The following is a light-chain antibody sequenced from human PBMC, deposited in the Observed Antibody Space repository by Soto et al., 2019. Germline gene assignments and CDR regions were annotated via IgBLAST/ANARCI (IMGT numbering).Light chain of an antibody. J-gene: IGKJ5*01. V-gene: IGKV3-20*01. Sequence: EMVLTQSPGTLSLSPWERASVCFRASQSVSNNYLAWYQQKPGQAPRLLIYGASNRATGIPDRFSGSGSGTDFTLTISRLEPEDFAVFYCQHYDSLPITFGQGTRLEIK. CDR2: GAS. CDR3: QHYDSLPIT. CDR1: QSVSNNY.